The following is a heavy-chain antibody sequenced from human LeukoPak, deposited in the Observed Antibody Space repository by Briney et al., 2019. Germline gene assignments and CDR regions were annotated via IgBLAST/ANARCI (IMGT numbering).Heavy chain of an antibody. D-gene: IGHD1-26*01. Sequence: ASVKVSCKASGYTFTSYYMHWVRQAPGQGLEWMGIINPSGGSTSYAQKFQGRVTMTRDMSTSTVYMELSSLRSEDTAVYYCAKDSKIVGATFRSYHYMDVWDKGTAVTVSS. CDR3: AKDSKIVGATFRSYHYMDV. CDR1: GYTFTSYY. V-gene: IGHV1-46*01. CDR2: INPSGGST. J-gene: IGHJ6*03.